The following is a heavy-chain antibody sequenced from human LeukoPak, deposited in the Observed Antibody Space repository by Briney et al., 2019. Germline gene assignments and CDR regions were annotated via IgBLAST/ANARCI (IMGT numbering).Heavy chain of an antibody. J-gene: IGHJ5*02. CDR1: GYTFTSYA. V-gene: IGHV1-3*01. CDR3: ARRVVVPAAIVDWFDP. D-gene: IGHD2-2*01. CDR2: INAGNGNT. Sequence: GASVKVSCKASGYTFTSYAMHWVRQAPGQRLEWMGWINAGNGNTKYSQEFQGRVTITRDTSASTAYMELSSLRSEDTAVYYCARRVVVPAAIVDWFDPWGQGTLVTVSS.